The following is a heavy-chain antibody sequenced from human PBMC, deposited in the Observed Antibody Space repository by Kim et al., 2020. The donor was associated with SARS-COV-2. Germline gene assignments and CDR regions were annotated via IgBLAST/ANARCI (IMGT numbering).Heavy chain of an antibody. D-gene: IGHD6-19*01. J-gene: IGHJ5*02. CDR3: AKDGGGYSSGWYLDWFDP. V-gene: IGHV3-23*01. Sequence: KGRFTISRDNSKNPLYLQRNSLRAEDTAVYYCAKDGGGYSSGWYLDWFDPWGQGTLVTVSS.